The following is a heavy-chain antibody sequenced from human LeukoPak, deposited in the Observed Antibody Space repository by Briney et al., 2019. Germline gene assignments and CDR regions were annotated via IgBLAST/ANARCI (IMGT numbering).Heavy chain of an antibody. D-gene: IGHD3-22*01. CDR1: GGSISSSSYY. J-gene: IGHJ4*02. CDR2: IYYSGST. CDR3: AKGIHFSDYYESRGYSVDY. Sequence: SETLSLTCTVSGGSISSSSYYWGWIRQPPGKGLEWIGSIYYSGSTYYNPSLKSRVTISVDTSKNQFSLKLSSVTAADTAVYYCAKGIHFSDYYESRGYSVDYWGQGTLVTVSS. V-gene: IGHV4-39*07.